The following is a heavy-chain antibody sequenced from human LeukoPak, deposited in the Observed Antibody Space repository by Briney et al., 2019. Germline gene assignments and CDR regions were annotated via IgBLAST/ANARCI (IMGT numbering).Heavy chain of an antibody. CDR3: AKASSNYFYYFEY. V-gene: IGHV3-23*01. D-gene: IGHD2/OR15-2a*01. J-gene: IGHJ4*02. CDR2: ISGSGGST. Sequence: GGSLRLSCAASGFTFSSYAMSWVRQAPGKGLEWVSVISGSGGSTSYADSVKGRFTVSRDNSKNMLYLQTNTLRDEDTAVYYCAKASSNYFYYFEYWGQGTLVTVSS. CDR1: GFTFSSYA.